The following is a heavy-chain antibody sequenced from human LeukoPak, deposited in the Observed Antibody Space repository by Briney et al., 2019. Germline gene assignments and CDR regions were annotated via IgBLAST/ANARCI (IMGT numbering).Heavy chain of an antibody. CDR3: TRVPSPAAGTESYDSSGYYSSFFYYYYMDV. V-gene: IGHV3-49*03. J-gene: IGHJ6*03. Sequence: GGSLRLSCAASGFTFSNAWMSWFRQAPGKGLEWVGFIRSKAYGGTTEYAASVKGRFTISRDDSKSIAYLQMNSLKTEDTAVYYCTRVPSPAAGTESYDSSGYYSSFFYYYYMDVWGKGTTVTVSS. CDR2: IRSKAYGGTT. CDR1: GFTFSNAW. D-gene: IGHD3-22*01.